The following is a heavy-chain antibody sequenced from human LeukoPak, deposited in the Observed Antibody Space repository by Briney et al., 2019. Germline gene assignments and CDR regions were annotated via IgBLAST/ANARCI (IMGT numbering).Heavy chain of an antibody. V-gene: IGHV1-2*04. J-gene: IGHJ3*02. CDR2: INPNSGGT. CDR1: GYTFTGYY. Sequence: GASVKVSCKASGYTFTGYYMHWVREAPGQGLEWMGWINPNSGGTNYAQKFQGWVTMTRDTSISTAYMELSRLRSDDTAVYYCARSPPFDAFDIWGQGTMVTVSS. CDR3: ARSPPFDAFDI.